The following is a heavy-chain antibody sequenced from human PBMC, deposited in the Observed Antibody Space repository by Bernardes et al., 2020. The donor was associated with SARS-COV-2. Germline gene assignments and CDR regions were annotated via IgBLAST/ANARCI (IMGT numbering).Heavy chain of an antibody. CDR2: ISGSGKSK. CDR1: GFIFNDYY. V-gene: IGHV3-11*01. D-gene: IGHD3-10*01. CDR3: AGPSSSDYYYGMNL. J-gene: IGHJ6*02. Sequence: GGSLRLSCAASGFIFNDYYMSWIRQAPGKGLEWVAYISGSGKSKYYSDSVKGRFTISWDNAKNSVILEMNSLRADDTAVYYCAGPSSSDYYYGMNLWGQGTAVTVS.